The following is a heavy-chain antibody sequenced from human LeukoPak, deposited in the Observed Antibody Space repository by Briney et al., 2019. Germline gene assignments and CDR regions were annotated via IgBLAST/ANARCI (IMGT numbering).Heavy chain of an antibody. CDR1: TLTSSNHY. V-gene: IGHV3-11*01. CDR2: ITTSGSSI. D-gene: IGHD3-10*01. Sequence: KAGESLRPSCAASTLTSSNHYKTWIRQAPGKGLERASCITTSGSSIYYADSVRGRFTISRDNAENSLYLQFNSLGADDTAGYYFGFYRSGGLRYSDYWGQGILVTVSS. CDR3: GFYRSGGLRYSDY. J-gene: IGHJ4*02.